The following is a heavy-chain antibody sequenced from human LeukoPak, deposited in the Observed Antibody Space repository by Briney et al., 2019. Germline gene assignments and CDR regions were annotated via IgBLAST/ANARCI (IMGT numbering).Heavy chain of an antibody. Sequence: SETLSLTCTVSGGPISSYYWSWIRQPPGKGLEWIGYIYYSGSTNYNPSLKSRVTISVDTSKNQFSLKLSSVTAADTAVYYCARELRYDNSDSGAFWGQGTVVTVSS. D-gene: IGHD3-22*01. CDR2: IYYSGST. CDR1: GGPISSYY. V-gene: IGHV4-59*01. CDR3: ARELRYDNSDSGAF. J-gene: IGHJ3*01.